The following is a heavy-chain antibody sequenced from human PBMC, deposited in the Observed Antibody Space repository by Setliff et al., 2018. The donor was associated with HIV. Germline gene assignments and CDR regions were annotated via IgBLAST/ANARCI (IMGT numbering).Heavy chain of an antibody. Sequence: SETLSLTCTVSGGSISSSSYYWGWIRQPPGKGLEWIATIYYSGATYYNPSLKSRLTISVDTSKNHFSLKLSSVTAADTAVYYCARQRRYGYYYGSESLDYFDYWGQGTLVTVAS. J-gene: IGHJ4*02. V-gene: IGHV4-39*01. D-gene: IGHD3-10*01. CDR1: GGSISSSSYY. CDR3: ARQRRYGYYYGSESLDYFDY. CDR2: IYYSGAT.